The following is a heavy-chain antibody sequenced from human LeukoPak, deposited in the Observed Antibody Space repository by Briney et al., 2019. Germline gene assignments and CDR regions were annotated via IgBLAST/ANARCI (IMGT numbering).Heavy chain of an antibody. CDR1: XXSFXGXY. CDR3: AGXXXXXXXXXXGXXRXFDY. J-gene: IGHJ4*02. Sequence: XAXYXXSFXGXYWSWIRQPPGKGLEWIGEINHSGSTNYNPSLKSRVTISVDTSKNQCSLKRSSVTAADTAVYYCAGXXXXXXXXXXGXXRXFDYWGQGTLVTVSS. V-gene: IGHV4-34*01. CDR2: INHSGST.